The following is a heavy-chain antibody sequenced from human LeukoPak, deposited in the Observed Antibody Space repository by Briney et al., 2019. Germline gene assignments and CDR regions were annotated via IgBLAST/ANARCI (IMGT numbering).Heavy chain of an antibody. CDR3: ARAILTPGGATVTRYFDY. CDR2: IKSDGSNT. CDR1: GFTFSSYW. Sequence: GGSLRLSCAASGFTFSSYWMHWVRQAPGKGLVWVPRIKSDGSNTNYADSVKGRFTISRDNAKNTLYLQMNSLRAEDTAVYYCARAILTPGGATVTRYFDYWGQGTLVTVSS. J-gene: IGHJ4*02. D-gene: IGHD4-17*01. V-gene: IGHV3-74*01.